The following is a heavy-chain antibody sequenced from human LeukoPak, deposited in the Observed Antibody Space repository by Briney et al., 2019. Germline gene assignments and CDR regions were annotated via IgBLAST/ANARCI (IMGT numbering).Heavy chain of an antibody. J-gene: IGHJ3*02. CDR2: IYYSGSA. D-gene: IGHD1-26*01. CDR1: GGSIISNY. CDR3: ASLDSGSYFGRGAFDI. Sequence: SETLSLTCTVSGGSIISNYWSWIRQPPGKGLEWIGYIYYSGSADYNPSLKCRVTISVDTSKNQFSLKLSSVTAADTAVYYCASLDSGSYFGRGAFDIWGQGTMVTVSS. V-gene: IGHV4-59*01.